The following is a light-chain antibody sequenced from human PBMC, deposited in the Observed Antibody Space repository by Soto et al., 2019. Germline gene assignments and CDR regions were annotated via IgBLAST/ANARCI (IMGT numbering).Light chain of an antibody. CDR3: QQANSFPLT. J-gene: IGKJ4*01. Sequence: DIQMTQSPSSVSASVGDRVSITCRASQGISSWLAWYQQKPGRAPKLLIYTRSSLQSGVPSRFSGTGSGSDFTLSVSSLQPEDVATYYCQQANSFPLTFGGGTKVEIK. CDR1: QGISSW. V-gene: IGKV1-12*01. CDR2: TRS.